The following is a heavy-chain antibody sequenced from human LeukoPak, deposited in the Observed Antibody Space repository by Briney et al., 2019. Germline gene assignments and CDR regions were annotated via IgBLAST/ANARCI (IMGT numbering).Heavy chain of an antibody. V-gene: IGHV1-18*01. CDR1: GYTFTRYG. D-gene: IGHD3-3*01. J-gene: IGHJ4*02. CDR3: AIVAHPYDFWSAHGDY. CDR2: LSTDNGDT. Sequence: ASVKVSCKASGYTFTRYGISWVRQAPGQGLEWMGWLSTDNGDTNYAQNLQGRVTITADKSTSTAYMELSSLRSEDTAVYYCAIVAHPYDFWSAHGDYWGQGTLVTVSS.